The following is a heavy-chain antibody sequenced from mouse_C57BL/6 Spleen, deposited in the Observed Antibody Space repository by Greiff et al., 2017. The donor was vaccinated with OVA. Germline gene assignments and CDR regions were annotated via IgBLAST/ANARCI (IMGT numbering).Heavy chain of an antibody. J-gene: IGHJ1*03. CDR1: GYTFTSYG. CDR3: ARVRDYDEGDWYVDV. Sequence: QVQLKQSGAELARPGASVKLSCKASGYTFTSYGISWVQQRPGQGLEWIGEIYPRSGNTYYNEKFKGKATLTADKSSSTAYMELRSLTSEDSAFYFCARVRDYDEGDWYVDVWGTGTTVTVSS. V-gene: IGHV1-81*01. CDR2: IYPRSGNT. D-gene: IGHD2-4*01.